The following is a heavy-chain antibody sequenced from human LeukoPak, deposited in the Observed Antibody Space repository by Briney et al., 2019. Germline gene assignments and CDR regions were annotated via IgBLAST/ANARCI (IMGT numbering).Heavy chain of an antibody. Sequence: SQTLSLTCTVSGGSISSGGYSWSWIRQHPGKGLEWIGYIYYSGSTYYNPSLTSRATISVDTSKNQFSLKLSSVTAADTAVYYCATLITLDAVDIWGQGTMVTVSS. CDR1: GGSISSGGYS. CDR2: IYYSGST. V-gene: IGHV4-31*03. CDR3: ATLITLDAVDI. D-gene: IGHD3-22*01. J-gene: IGHJ3*02.